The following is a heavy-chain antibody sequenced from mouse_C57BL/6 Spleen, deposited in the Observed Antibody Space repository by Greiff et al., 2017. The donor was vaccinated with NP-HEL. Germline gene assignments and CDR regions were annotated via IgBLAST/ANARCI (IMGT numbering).Heavy chain of an antibody. CDR2: IYPGSGNT. Sequence: VQGVESGAELVRPGASVKLSCKASGYTFTDYYINWVKQRPGQGLEWIARIYPGSGNTYYNEKFKGKATLTAEKSSSTAYMQLSSLTSEDSAVYFCARGDYYGTGFAYWGQGTLVTVSA. CDR1: GYTFTDYY. J-gene: IGHJ3*01. CDR3: ARGDYYGTGFAY. D-gene: IGHD1-1*01. V-gene: IGHV1-76*01.